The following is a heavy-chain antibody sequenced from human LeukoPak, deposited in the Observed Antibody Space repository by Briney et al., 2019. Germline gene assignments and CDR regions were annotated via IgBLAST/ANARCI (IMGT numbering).Heavy chain of an antibody. J-gene: IGHJ4*02. CDR2: IKEDGSEK. D-gene: IGHD6-19*01. Sequence: GGSLRLSCAASGFTFNRDWTAWIRQAPGKGLEWVANIKEDGSEKNYVDSVKGRFTISRDNAVNSVYLQMNDLRAEDTGVYYCATKEPSTSGWSYWGQGTLVTVSS. CDR3: ATKEPSTSGWSY. CDR1: GFTFNRDW. V-gene: IGHV3-7*01.